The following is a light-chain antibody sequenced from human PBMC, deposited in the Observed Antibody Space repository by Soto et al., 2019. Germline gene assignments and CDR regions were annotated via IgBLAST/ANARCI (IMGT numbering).Light chain of an antibody. CDR1: SSNIGAGYD. CDR2: GNT. V-gene: IGLV1-40*01. CDR3: QSHDSSLNSWV. Sequence: VLTQPPSMSGAPGQRVTISCTGSSSNIGAGYDVHWYQLLPGTAPKLLIYGNTNRPSGVPDRFSGSKSGTSASLAITGLRAEDEADYYCQSHDSSLNSWVFGGGTKLTVL. J-gene: IGLJ3*02.